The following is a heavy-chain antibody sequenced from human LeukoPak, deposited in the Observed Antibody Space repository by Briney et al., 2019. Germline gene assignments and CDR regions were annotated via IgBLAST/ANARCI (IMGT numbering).Heavy chain of an antibody. D-gene: IGHD3-9*01. V-gene: IGHV3-23*01. CDR1: GFTFSNYA. J-gene: IGHJ4*02. CDR2: ILGSGGST. CDR3: AKWGDYDVLTGYYVPDY. Sequence: GGSLRLSCAAPGFTFSNYAMSWVRQAPGKGLEWVSAILGSGGSTYYADSVKGRFTVSRDNSKSTLYLQMNSLRAEDTALYYCAKWGDYDVLTGYYVPDYWGQGTLVTVSS.